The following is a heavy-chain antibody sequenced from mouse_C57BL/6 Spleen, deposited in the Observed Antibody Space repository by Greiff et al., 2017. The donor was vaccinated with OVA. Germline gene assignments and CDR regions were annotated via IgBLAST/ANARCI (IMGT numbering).Heavy chain of an antibody. Sequence: QVQLQQPGAELVKPGASVKLSCKASGYTFTSYWMQWVKQRPGQGLDWIGEIDPSDSYTNYNQKFKGKATLTVDTSSSTAYMQLSSLTSEDSAVYYCATSYGSSYGYWGQGTTLTVSS. V-gene: IGHV1-50*01. CDR2: IDPSDSYT. CDR1: GYTFTSYW. CDR3: ATSYGSSYGY. D-gene: IGHD1-1*01. J-gene: IGHJ2*01.